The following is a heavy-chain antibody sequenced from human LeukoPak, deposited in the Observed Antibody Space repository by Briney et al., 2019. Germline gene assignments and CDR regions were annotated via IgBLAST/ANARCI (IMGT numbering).Heavy chain of an antibody. CDR2: INKDGGEK. CDR3: AREGGRYGDAGDY. V-gene: IGHV3-7*01. Sequence: GGSLRLSCAASGFTFSSYWMSWVRQAPGKGLEWVANINKDGGEKYYVDSVKGRFTISRDNSKNTLYLQMNSLRAEDTAVYYCAREGGRYGDAGDYWGQGTLVTVSS. D-gene: IGHD4-17*01. CDR1: GFTFSSYW. J-gene: IGHJ4*02.